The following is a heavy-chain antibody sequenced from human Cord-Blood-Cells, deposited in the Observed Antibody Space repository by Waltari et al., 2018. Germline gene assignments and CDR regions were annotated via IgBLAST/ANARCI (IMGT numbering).Heavy chain of an antibody. V-gene: IGHV4-39*01. Sequence: QLQLQESGPGLVKPSETLSLTCTVSGGSISSSSYYWGWIRQPPGKGLEWIGSIYYSGSTYYTPSLKSRVTISVDTSKNQFSLKLSSVTAADTAVYYCARTTAYSNWFDPWGQGTLVTVSS. CDR3: ARTTAYSNWFDP. D-gene: IGHD1-26*01. CDR2: IYYSGST. CDR1: GGSISSSSYY. J-gene: IGHJ5*02.